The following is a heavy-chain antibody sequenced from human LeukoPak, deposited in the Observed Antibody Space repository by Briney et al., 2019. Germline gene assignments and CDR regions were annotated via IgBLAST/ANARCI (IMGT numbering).Heavy chain of an antibody. CDR2: IYYSGST. J-gene: IGHJ4*02. V-gene: IGHV4-59*01. CDR3: ASGYSSSWADY. Sequence: TSETLSLXCTVSGGSISSYYWSWIRQPPGKGLEWIGYIYYSGSTNYNPSLKSRVTISVDTSKNQFSLKLSSVTAADTAVYYCASGYSSSWADYWGQGTLVTVSS. D-gene: IGHD6-13*01. CDR1: GGSISSYY.